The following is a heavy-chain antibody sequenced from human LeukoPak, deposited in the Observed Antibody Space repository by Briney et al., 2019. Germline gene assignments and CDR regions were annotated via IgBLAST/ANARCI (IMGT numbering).Heavy chain of an antibody. CDR1: GFTFSNAW. CDR3: CTVSGFRTSWDH. D-gene: IGHD6-13*01. CDR2: LQSKNSGGTV. V-gene: IGHV3-15*01. Sequence: GGTLRLPCAASGFTFSNAWMSWVRQPPGKGLEWVGRLQSKNSGGTVAYAARVEGRFPISRDDSKDTFYLQMNSLKSEDTAVYYCCTVSGFRTSWDHWRQRTMVSVSS. J-gene: IGHJ4*02.